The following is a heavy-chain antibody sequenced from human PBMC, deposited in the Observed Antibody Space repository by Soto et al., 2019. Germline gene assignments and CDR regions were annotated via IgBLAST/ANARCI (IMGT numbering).Heavy chain of an antibody. Sequence: GESLKISCKGSGYSFSSYWIGWVRQMPGKGLEWMGFIYPGDSETRYSPPFQGQVTISVDKSISTAYLQWSSLKASDTAIYYCARDYDYALDYWGQGTLVTVSS. J-gene: IGHJ4*02. CDR3: ARDYDYALDY. V-gene: IGHV5-51*01. CDR2: IYPGDSET. D-gene: IGHD3-16*01. CDR1: GYSFSSYW.